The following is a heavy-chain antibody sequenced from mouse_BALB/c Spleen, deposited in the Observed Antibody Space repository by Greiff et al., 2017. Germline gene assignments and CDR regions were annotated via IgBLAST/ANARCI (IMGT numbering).Heavy chain of an antibody. J-gene: IGHJ3*01. D-gene: IGHD2-1*01. Sequence: EVQVVESGGGLVKPGGSLKLSCAASGFTFSSYAMSWVRQTPEKRLEWVATISSGGSYTYYPDSVKGRFTISRDNAKNTLYLQMSSLRSEDTAMYYCARAEFDYGNYEFAYWGQGTLVTVSA. CDR1: GFTFSSYA. CDR2: ISSGGSYT. CDR3: ARAEFDYGNYEFAY. V-gene: IGHV5-9-3*01.